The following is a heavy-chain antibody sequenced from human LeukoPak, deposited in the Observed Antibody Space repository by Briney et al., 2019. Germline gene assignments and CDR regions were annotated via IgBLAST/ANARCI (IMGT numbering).Heavy chain of an antibody. CDR3: ATDVGHNGHYYPMY. J-gene: IGHJ4*02. D-gene: IGHD5-24*01. CDR1: GGSINTYY. V-gene: IGHV4-4*07. Sequence: PSETLSLTCTVSGGSINTYYWSWIRQSAGKGLEWIGRIYTTGTTVYNPSLKSRVTISVDKPRKQFSLRLTSVTAADTAVYNCATDVGHNGHYYPMYWGQGILVAVSS. CDR2: IYTTGTT.